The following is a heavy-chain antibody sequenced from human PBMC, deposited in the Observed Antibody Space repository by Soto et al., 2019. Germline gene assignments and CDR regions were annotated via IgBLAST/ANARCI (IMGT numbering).Heavy chain of an antibody. CDR1: GGSISSYY. CDR3: ARERGDYDSSGYYYPLDP. J-gene: IGHJ5*02. Sequence: PSETLSLTCTVSGGSISSYYWSWIRQPPGKGLEWIGYIYYSGSTNYNPSLKSRVTISVDTSKNQFSLKLSSVTAADTAAYYCARERGDYDSSGYYYPLDPWGQGTLVTVSS. CDR2: IYYSGST. D-gene: IGHD3-22*01. V-gene: IGHV4-59*01.